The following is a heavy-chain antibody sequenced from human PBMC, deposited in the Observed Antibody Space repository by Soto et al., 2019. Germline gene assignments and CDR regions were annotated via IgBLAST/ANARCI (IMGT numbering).Heavy chain of an antibody. V-gene: IGHV3-30-3*01. CDR2: ISYDGSNK. Sequence: PGGSLRLSCAPSGFTFSSYAMHWVHQAPGKALEWVAVISYDGSNKYYAYSVKGRFTISRDNSNITLYLQMSSLRAEDTAVYYCARDYYRFNSGYGFSMDVWGQGTTVTVSS. CDR1: GFTFSSYA. D-gene: IGHD5-12*01. J-gene: IGHJ6*02. CDR3: ARDYYRFNSGYGFSMDV.